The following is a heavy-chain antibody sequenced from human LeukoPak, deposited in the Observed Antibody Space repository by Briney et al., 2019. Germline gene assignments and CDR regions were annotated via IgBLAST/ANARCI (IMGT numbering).Heavy chain of an antibody. CDR1: GGSISSYY. J-gene: IGHJ4*02. CDR3: ARSPSLLKQFDY. V-gene: IGHV4-34*01. Sequence: PSETLSLTCTVSGGSISSYYWSWIRQPPGKGLEWIGEINHSGSTNYNPSLKSRVTISVDTSKNQFSLKLSSVTAADTAVYYCARSPSLLKQFDYWGQGTLVTVSS. CDR2: INHSGST. D-gene: IGHD1/OR15-1a*01.